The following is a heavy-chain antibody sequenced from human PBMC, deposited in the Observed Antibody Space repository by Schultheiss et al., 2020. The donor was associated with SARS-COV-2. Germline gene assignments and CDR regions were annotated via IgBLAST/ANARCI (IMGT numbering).Heavy chain of an antibody. CDR1: GYTFTSYG. CDR3: AREGGDIVVVPAAMSYYYYYMDV. Sequence: ASVKVSCKASGYTFTSYGVSWVRQAPGQGLEWMGWISAYNGNTNYAQNLQGRITMTTDTSTSTAYMVLRSLRSDDTAVYYCAREGGDIVVVPAAMSYYYYYMDVWGKGTTVTVS. CDR2: ISAYNGNT. V-gene: IGHV1-18*01. D-gene: IGHD2-2*01. J-gene: IGHJ6*03.